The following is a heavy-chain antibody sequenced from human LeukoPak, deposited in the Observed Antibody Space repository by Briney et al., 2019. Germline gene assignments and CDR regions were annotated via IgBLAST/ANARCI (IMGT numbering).Heavy chain of an antibody. CDR3: VRGSTLRHYQY. CDR2: IYYSGTT. D-gene: IGHD3-16*01. V-gene: IGHV4-39*01. CDR1: GGSISSTTYY. J-gene: IGHJ4*02. Sequence: SETLSLTCTVSGGSISSTTYYWGWLRRPPGKGLEWIGTIYYSGTTYYNPSLKSRVTVSVDTSKNQFSLKLSSVTAAATAVYYCVRGSTLRHYQYWGQGTLVTVSS.